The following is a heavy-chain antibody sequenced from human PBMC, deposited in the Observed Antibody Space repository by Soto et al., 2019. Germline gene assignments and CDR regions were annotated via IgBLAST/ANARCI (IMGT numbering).Heavy chain of an antibody. J-gene: IGHJ4*02. CDR3: AKVGTYSSSSYPDY. CDR2: ISYDGSNK. D-gene: IGHD6-6*01. V-gene: IGHV3-30*18. CDR1: GFTFSSYG. Sequence: GGSLRLSCAASGFTFSSYGMHWVRQAPGKGLEWVAVISYDGSNKYYADPVKGRFTISRDNSKNTLYLQMNSLRAEDTAVYYCAKVGTYSSSSYPDYWGQGTLVTVSS.